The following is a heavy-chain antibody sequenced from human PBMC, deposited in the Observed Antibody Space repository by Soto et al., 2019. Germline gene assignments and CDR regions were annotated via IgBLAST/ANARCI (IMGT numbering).Heavy chain of an antibody. CDR3: ARYSWGNMRIEAFDI. D-gene: IGHD1-26*01. CDR1: GGSISDYY. V-gene: IGHV4-59*12. Sequence: QVQLHESGPGLVKPSETLSLTCTVSGGSISDYYWHWIRQPPGKGLQWIGHIYPSGGTTHNPSLKSRVSISVDMSKNQFSLRLRSVTAADTAVYYCARYSWGNMRIEAFDIWGQGTMVTVSS. CDR2: IYPSGGT. J-gene: IGHJ3*02.